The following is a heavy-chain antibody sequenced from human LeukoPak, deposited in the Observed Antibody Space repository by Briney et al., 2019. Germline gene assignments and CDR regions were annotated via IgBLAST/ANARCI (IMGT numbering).Heavy chain of an antibody. V-gene: IGHV3-48*03. D-gene: IGHD3-22*01. CDR2: ISSSGSTI. CDR3: ARGRYYDSSGFTLDL. J-gene: IGHJ2*01. Sequence: PGGSLRLSCAASGFTFSSYEMNWLRQAPGKGLEWVSYISSSGSTIYYADSVKGRFTISRDNAKNSLYLQMNSLRAEDTAVYYCARGRYYDSSGFTLDLWGRGTLVTVSS. CDR1: GFTFSSYE.